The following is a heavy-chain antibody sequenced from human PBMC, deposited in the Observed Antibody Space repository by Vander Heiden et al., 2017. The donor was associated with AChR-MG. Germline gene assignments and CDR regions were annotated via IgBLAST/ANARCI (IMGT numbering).Heavy chain of an antibody. CDR3: ASAVIAVAGYYYYGMDV. J-gene: IGHJ6*02. CDR2: IKQDGSEK. Sequence: EVQLVESGGGLVQPGGSLRLSCAASGFPFSSYWMSWVRQAPGKGLEWVANIKQDGSEKYYVDSVKGRFTISRDNAKNSLYLQMNSLRAEDTAVYYCASAVIAVAGYYYYGMDVWGQGTTVTVSS. V-gene: IGHV3-7*01. D-gene: IGHD6-19*01. CDR1: GFPFSSYW.